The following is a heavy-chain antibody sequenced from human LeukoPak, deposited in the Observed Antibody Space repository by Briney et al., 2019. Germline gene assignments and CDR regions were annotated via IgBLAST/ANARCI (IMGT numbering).Heavy chain of an antibody. CDR2: INHSGSS. CDR3: PRDHLAYCGGDCPDRDRDY. Sequence: SETLSLTCAVYGGSFSGYYWSWIRQPPGKGLEWIGEINHSGSSNYNPSLKSRVTISVDTSKNQFSLKLSSVTAADTAVYYCPRDHLAYCGGDCPDRDRDYWGQGTLVTVSS. J-gene: IGHJ4*02. D-gene: IGHD2-21*02. V-gene: IGHV4-34*01. CDR1: GGSFSGYY.